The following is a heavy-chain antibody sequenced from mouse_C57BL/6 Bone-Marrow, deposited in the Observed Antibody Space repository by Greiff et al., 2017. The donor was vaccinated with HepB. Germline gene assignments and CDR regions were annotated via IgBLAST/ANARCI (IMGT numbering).Heavy chain of an antibody. D-gene: IGHD2-2*01. J-gene: IGHJ4*01. Sequence: EVQGVESGGDLVKPGGSLKLSCAASGFTFSSYGMSWVRQTPDKRLEWVATISSGGSYTYYPDSVKGRFTISRDNAKNTLYLQMSSLKSEDTAMYYCARLLWLRRYYAMDYWGQGTSVTVSS. CDR1: GFTFSSYG. CDR2: ISSGGSYT. V-gene: IGHV5-6*01. CDR3: ARLLWLRRYYAMDY.